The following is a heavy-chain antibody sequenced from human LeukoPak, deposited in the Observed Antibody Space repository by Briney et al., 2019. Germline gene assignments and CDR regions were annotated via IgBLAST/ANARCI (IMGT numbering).Heavy chain of an antibody. CDR1: GFTFSTYT. CDR3: AKVDCSGGSCYSFFYYYYGMDV. D-gene: IGHD2-15*01. J-gene: IGHJ6*02. CDR2: MSYDGSNK. V-gene: IGHV3-30*04. Sequence: GGSLRLSCAASGFTFSTYTMHWVRQAPGKGLEWVAVMSYDGSNKYYSDSVRGRFTISRDISKNTLYLQMNSLRAEDTAVYYCAKVDCSGGSCYSFFYYYYGMDVWGQGTTVTVSS.